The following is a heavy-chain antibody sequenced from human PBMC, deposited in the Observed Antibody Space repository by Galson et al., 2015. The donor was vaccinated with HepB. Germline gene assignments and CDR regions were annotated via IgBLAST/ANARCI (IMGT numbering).Heavy chain of an antibody. D-gene: IGHD3-9*01. CDR3: ARGLERIRYFDWLLPQTDGY. V-gene: IGHV1-69*02. CDR2: IIPILGIA. J-gene: IGHJ4*02. CDR1: GGTFSSYT. Sequence: SVKVSCKASGGTFSSYTISWVRQAPGQGLEWMGRIIPILGIANYAQKFQGRVTITADKSTSTAYMELSSLRSEDTAVYYCARGLERIRYFDWLLPQTDGYWDQGTLVTVSS.